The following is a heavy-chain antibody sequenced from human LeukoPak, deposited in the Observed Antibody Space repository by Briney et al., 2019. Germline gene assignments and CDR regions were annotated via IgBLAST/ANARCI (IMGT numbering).Heavy chain of an antibody. CDR3: ATDRGGWTT. CDR1: GFTFSSYL. CDR2: ITGDGSNT. Sequence: PGGSLRLSCAASGFTFSSYLMHWVRQASGKGLVWVSRITGDGSNTLYADSVQGRFTISRDNAKNTVYLQMNSLRAEDTAVYYCATDRGGWTTWGQGTLVTVSS. V-gene: IGHV3-74*01. J-gene: IGHJ5*02. D-gene: IGHD3-10*01.